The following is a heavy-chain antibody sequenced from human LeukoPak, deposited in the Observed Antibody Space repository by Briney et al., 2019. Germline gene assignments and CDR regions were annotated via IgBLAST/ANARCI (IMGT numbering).Heavy chain of an antibody. J-gene: IGHJ3*02. V-gene: IGHV3-11*06. CDR3: LPLLSRPYVEDGFDI. CDR2: FSSSSSYT. D-gene: IGHD2/OR15-2a*01. Sequence: GGSLRLSCTASGFTFSDYYMSWIRQAPGKGLEWVSYFSSSSSYTKYADSVKGRFTISRDNARNSLYLQMNSLRAEDTAVYYCLPLLSRPYVEDGFDIWGQGTMVTVSS. CDR1: GFTFSDYY.